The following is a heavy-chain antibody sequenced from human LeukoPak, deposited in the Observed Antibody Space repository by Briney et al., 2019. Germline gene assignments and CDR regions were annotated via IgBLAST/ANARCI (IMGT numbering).Heavy chain of an antibody. CDR3: AKDSGGRYFDY. CDR1: GFTFSSYA. V-gene: IGHV3-23*01. J-gene: IGHJ4*02. D-gene: IGHD2-15*01. Sequence: SGGSLRLSCTASGFTFSSYAMSWVRQAPGKGLECVSVIGGSGASTYYVDSVKGRFTISRDNSKNTLYLQMNSLRAEDTAVYYCAKDSGGRYFDYWGQGTLVTVSS. CDR2: IGGSGAST.